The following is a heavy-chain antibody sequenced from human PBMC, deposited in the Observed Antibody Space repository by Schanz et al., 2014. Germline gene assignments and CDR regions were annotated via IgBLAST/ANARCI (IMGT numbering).Heavy chain of an antibody. V-gene: IGHV1-18*01. CDR2: ITAYNGDT. CDR3: TRGGYSYALSAFDI. J-gene: IGHJ3*02. Sequence: QGQLVQSGTEVKKPGASVKVSCKASGYTFTSHGISWVRQAPGQGLEWMGWITAYNGDTNYALKLQGRVTMTTDTSTGTAYMELRSLRSDDTALYYCTRGGYSYALSAFDIWGQGTMVTVSS. CDR1: GYTFTSHG. D-gene: IGHD5-18*01.